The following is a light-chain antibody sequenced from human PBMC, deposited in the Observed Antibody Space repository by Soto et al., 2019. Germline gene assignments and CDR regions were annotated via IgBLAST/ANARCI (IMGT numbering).Light chain of an antibody. Sequence: DIQLTQSPSSLSASVGDRVTITCRASQNLRNYLNWYQQKPGKAPELLIYAASTLQSGVPSRFIASGSATEFTLTISGLQYEDFATYYCQQSYRTPPYSFGQGNKLE. CDR1: QNLRNY. CDR3: QQSYRTPPYS. J-gene: IGKJ2*01. V-gene: IGKV1-39*01. CDR2: AAS.